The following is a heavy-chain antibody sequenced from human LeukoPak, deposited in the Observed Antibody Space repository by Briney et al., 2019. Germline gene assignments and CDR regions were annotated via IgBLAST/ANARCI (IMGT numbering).Heavy chain of an antibody. CDR1: GFTITTNY. D-gene: IGHD2-2*01. V-gene: IGHV4-4*02. Sequence: GSLRLSCAASGFTITTNYMNWVRQPPGKGLEWIGEIYHSGSTNYNPSLKSRVTISVDTSKNQFSLKMASVTAADTAVYYCARLQYCSSTSCYYPFDPWGRGTLVTVSS. CDR2: IYHSGST. CDR3: ARLQYCSSTSCYYPFDP. J-gene: IGHJ5*02.